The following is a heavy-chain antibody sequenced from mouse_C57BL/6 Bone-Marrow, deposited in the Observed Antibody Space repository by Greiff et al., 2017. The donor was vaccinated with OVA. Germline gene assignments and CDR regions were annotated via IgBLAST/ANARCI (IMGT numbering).Heavy chain of an antibody. Sequence: EVMLVESGEGLVKPGGSLKLSCAASGFTFSSYAMSWVRQTPEKRLEWVAYISSGGDYIYYADTGKGRFTISRDNARNTLYLQMSSLKSEDTAMYYCTRGDYYGKRYFDVWGTGTTVTVSS. CDR1: GFTFSSYA. CDR2: ISSGGDYI. V-gene: IGHV5-9-1*02. J-gene: IGHJ1*03. D-gene: IGHD1-1*01. CDR3: TRGDYYGKRYFDV.